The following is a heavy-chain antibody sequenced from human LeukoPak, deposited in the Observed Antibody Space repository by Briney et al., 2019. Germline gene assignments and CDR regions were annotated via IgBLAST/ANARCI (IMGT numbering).Heavy chain of an antibody. CDR2: ISSSSSYI. Sequence: GGSLRLSCAASGFTFSSYAMSWVRQAPGKGLEWVSSISSSSSYIYYADSVKGRFTISRDNAKNSLYLQMNSLRAEDTAVYYCAREGYIAAAGTLPHWGQGTLVTVSS. J-gene: IGHJ4*02. V-gene: IGHV3-21*01. D-gene: IGHD6-13*01. CDR1: GFTFSSYA. CDR3: AREGYIAAAGTLPH.